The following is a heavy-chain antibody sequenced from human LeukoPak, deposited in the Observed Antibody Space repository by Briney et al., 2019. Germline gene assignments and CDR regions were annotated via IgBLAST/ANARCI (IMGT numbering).Heavy chain of an antibody. V-gene: IGHV3-53*01. CDR1: GFTFSSYS. Sequence: GGSLRLSCAASGFTFSSYSMNWVRQAPGRGLEWVSIIYSGGSTFYADSVKGRFTISRDNSKNTLYLQRNSLRAEDTAVYYCARGGSYLSAFDIWGQGTMVTVSS. J-gene: IGHJ3*02. D-gene: IGHD1-26*01. CDR3: ARGGSYLSAFDI. CDR2: IYSGGST.